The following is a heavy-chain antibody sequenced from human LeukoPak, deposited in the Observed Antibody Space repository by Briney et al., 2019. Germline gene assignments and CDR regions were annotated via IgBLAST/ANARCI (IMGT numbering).Heavy chain of an antibody. J-gene: IGHJ4*02. CDR2: ISGSGTVT. CDR1: GFTFSNHA. V-gene: IGHV3-23*01. CDR3: AKENGYNYYFDY. Sequence: GGSLRLSCAASGFTFSNHAMNWVRQAPGKGLEWVSIISGSGTVTYYADSVKGRFTISRDNSKNTLYLQMNSLRAEDTAVYYCAKENGYNYYFDYWGQGTLVTVSS. D-gene: IGHD5-24*01.